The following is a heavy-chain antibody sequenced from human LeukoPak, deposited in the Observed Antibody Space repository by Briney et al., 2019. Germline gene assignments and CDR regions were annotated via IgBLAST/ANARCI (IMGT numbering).Heavy chain of an antibody. V-gene: IGHV3-23*01. CDR1: GFTFSSYA. CDR2: ISGSGGST. J-gene: IGHJ4*02. D-gene: IGHD3-22*01. CDR3: AKSHYDYYDSSGYDY. Sequence: GGSLRLSCAASGFTFSSYAMSWVRQAPGKGLEWVSAISGSGGSTYYADSVKGRFTISRDNSKNTLYLQMNSLRAEDTAVNYCAKSHYDYYDSSGYDYWGQGTLVTVSS.